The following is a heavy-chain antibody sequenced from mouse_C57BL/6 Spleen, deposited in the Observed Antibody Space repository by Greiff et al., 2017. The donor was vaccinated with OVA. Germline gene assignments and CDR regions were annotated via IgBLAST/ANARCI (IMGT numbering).Heavy chain of an antibody. CDR3: TRSGITTVVGYAMDY. Sequence: QVQLQQSGAELVRPGASVTLSCKASGYTFTDYEMHWVKQTPVHGLEWIGAIDPETGGPAYNQKFKGKAILTADKSSSTAYMELRSLTSEDSAVSYCTRSGITTVVGYAMDYWGQGTSVTVSS. J-gene: IGHJ4*01. CDR2: IDPETGGP. V-gene: IGHV1-15*01. CDR1: GYTFTDYE. D-gene: IGHD1-1*01.